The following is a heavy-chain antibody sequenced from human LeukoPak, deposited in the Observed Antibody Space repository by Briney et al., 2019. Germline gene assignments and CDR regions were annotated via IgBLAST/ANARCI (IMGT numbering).Heavy chain of an antibody. D-gene: IGHD6-13*01. V-gene: IGHV1-69*13. CDR3: ARDIRRKAAAGHLDP. Sequence: ASVKVSCKASGGTFISYAISWVRQAPGQGLEWMGGIIPIFGTANYAQKFQGRVTITADESTSTAYMELSSLRSEDTAVYYCARDIRRKAAAGHLDPWGQGTLVTVSS. J-gene: IGHJ5*02. CDR1: GGTFISYA. CDR2: IIPIFGTA.